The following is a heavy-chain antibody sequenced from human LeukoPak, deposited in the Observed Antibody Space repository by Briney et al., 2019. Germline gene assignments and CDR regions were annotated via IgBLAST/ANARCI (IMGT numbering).Heavy chain of an antibody. CDR3: ARGYYYGLGSYYSDY. CDR2: IIPIFGIA. Sequence: EASVKASCKASGGIFSSYAISWVRQAPGQGLEWMGRIIPIFGIANYAQKFQGRVTITADKSTSTAHMELSSLRSEDTAIYYCARGYYYGLGSYYSDYWGQGTLVTVSS. D-gene: IGHD3-10*01. J-gene: IGHJ4*02. CDR1: GGIFSSYA. V-gene: IGHV1-69*04.